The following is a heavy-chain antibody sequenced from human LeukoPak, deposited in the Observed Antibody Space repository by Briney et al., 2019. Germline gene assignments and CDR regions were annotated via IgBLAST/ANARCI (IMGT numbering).Heavy chain of an antibody. CDR2: INDDGSDT. J-gene: IGHJ5*02. Sequence: GGFLRLSCVASGFTFSSYWMHWVRQDPRKGLVWVARINDDGSDTVYADSVKGRFTISRDDAKNMLFLQMNSLRGEDTAVYHCVRGGPSTWSWGQGTLVTVSS. V-gene: IGHV3-74*01. CDR1: GFTFSSYW. D-gene: IGHD2-15*01. CDR3: VRGGPSTWS.